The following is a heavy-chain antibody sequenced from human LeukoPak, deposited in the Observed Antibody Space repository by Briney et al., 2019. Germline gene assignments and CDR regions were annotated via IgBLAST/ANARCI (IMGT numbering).Heavy chain of an antibody. CDR2: IIPIFGTA. D-gene: IGHD5-18*01. J-gene: IGHJ6*03. V-gene: IGHV1-69*05. CDR1: GGTFSSYA. CDR3: ASTEGDTAMVTNVDYYYMDV. Sequence: SVKVSCKASGGTFSSYAISWVRQAPGQGLEWMGGIIPIFGTANYAQKFQGRVTITTDESTSTAYMELSSLRPEDTAVYYCASTEGDTAMVTNVDYYYMDVWGKGTTVTVSS.